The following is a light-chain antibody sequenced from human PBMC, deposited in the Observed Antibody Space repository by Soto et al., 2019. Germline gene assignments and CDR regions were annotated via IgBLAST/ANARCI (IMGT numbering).Light chain of an antibody. CDR2: DAF. CDR3: QQYINWPPLYT. Sequence: EIVMTQAPATLSVSPGERATLSCRASQSVSSYLAWYQQKPGLPPRLLIYDAFTRATGIRDMFSVSGSGTDFTLSISSLQSADFAVYYCQQYINWPPLYTFGRGTKVEIK. CDR1: QSVSSY. V-gene: IGKV3-15*01. J-gene: IGKJ2*01.